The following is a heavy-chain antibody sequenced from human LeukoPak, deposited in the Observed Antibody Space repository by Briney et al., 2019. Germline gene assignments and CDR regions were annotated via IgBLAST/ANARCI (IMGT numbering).Heavy chain of an antibody. D-gene: IGHD4-17*01. Sequence: GGSLRLSCVASGFXFSTYWIHWVRQAPGKGLLWVSCLSGDGSSTAYADSLKGRFTISRDNAKHTLYLQMNSLRAEDTAVYFCARASTTVPNLLDNWGQGTLVTVSS. CDR3: ARASTTVPNLLDN. CDR2: LSGDGSST. V-gene: IGHV3-74*03. J-gene: IGHJ4*02. CDR1: GFXFSTYW.